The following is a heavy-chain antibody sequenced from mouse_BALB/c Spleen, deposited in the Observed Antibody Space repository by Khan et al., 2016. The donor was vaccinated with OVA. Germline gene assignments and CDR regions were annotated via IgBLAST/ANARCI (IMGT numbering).Heavy chain of an antibody. CDR1: GFNIKDTY. D-gene: IGHD4-1*01. CDR3: ARDYWDVFAY. V-gene: IGHV14-3*02. Sequence: EVKLLESGAELVKPGASVKLSCTASGFNIKDTYIHWVKQRPEQGLEWIGRIDPANGYTKFDPKFQGKATIAADPSSNTAYLQLSSLTSEYTAFYFCARDYWDVFAYWGQGTLVSVSA. J-gene: IGHJ3*01. CDR2: IDPANGYT.